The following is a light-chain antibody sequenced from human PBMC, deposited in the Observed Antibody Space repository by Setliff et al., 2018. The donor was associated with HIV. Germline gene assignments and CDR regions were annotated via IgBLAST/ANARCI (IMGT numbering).Light chain of an antibody. Sequence: QSALAQPRSVSGSPGQSVTISCTGTSNDVGATDYVSWYQQHPGKAPKLLIYDVTERPSGVPDRFSGSKSGNTASLTISGLQAEDEADYYCTSYTSSSTYVFGTGTKVTVL. CDR3: TSYTSSSTYV. V-gene: IGLV2-11*01. J-gene: IGLJ1*01. CDR1: SNDVGATDY. CDR2: DVT.